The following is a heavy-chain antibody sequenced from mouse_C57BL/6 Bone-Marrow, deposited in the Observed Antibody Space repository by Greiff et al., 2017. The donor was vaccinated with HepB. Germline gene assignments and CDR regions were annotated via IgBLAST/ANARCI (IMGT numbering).Heavy chain of an antibody. CDR1: GYTFTDYY. J-gene: IGHJ4*01. CDR2: INHNNGGN. V-gene: IGHV1-26*01. D-gene: IGHD2-2*01. CDR3: AKGIYTAYVGAMDY. Sequence: VQLQQSGPELVKPGASVKISCKASGYTFTDYYMNWVKQSHGKSLEWIGDINHNNGGNSYKQKFKGKATLTVDKSSSTAYMELRSLTSEDSSVYYCAKGIYTAYVGAMDYWGQGTSVTVSS.